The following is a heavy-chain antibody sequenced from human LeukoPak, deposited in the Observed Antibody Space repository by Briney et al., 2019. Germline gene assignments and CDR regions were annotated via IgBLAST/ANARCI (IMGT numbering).Heavy chain of an antibody. CDR2: ISATGLYI. Sequence: GGSLRLSCAASGFTFSSSSMDWVRQTPGMGLEWVSSISATGLYIDYADSLKGRFTISRDNAKDSLYLQMNSLRAEDTAVYYCAKDHYYDSSGYYYVDAFDIWGQGTMVTVSS. V-gene: IGHV3-21*01. CDR1: GFTFSSSS. D-gene: IGHD3-22*01. CDR3: AKDHYYDSSGYYYVDAFDI. J-gene: IGHJ3*02.